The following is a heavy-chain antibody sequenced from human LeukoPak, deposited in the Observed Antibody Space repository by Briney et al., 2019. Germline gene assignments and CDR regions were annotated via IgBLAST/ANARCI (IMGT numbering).Heavy chain of an antibody. CDR3: ARDQVDCTNGVCPFDY. D-gene: IGHD2-8*01. V-gene: IGHV4-4*07. CDR1: GGSISSYY. J-gene: IGHJ4*02. Sequence: SETLSLTCTVSGGSISSYYCSWIRQPAGKGLEWIGRIYTSGSTNYNPSLKSRVTMSVDTSKNQFSLKLSSVTAADTAVYYCARDQVDCTNGVCPFDYWGQGTLVTVSS. CDR2: IYTSGST.